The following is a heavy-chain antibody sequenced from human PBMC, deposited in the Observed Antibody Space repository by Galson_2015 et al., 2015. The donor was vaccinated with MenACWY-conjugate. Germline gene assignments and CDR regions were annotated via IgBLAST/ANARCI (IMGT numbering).Heavy chain of an antibody. J-gene: IGHJ4*02. CDR2: IYYRGNT. Sequence: SETLSLTCGVSGDYTRNSYWTWIRQAPGKGLEWIGYIYYRGNTDYNPSLKSRVTISGDRAQNQFSLDLTSVTTADTAVYYCARGYVPDQVSPWSGYDTPTQFDFWGQGILVTVSS. CDR3: ARGYVPDQVSPWSGYDTPTQFDF. CDR1: GDYTRNSY. D-gene: IGHD3-3*01. V-gene: IGHV4-59*01.